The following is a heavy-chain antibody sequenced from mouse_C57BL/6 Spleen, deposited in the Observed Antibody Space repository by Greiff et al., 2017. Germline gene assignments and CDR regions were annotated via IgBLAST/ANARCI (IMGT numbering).Heavy chain of an antibody. Sequence: EVKLEESGGGLVKPGGSLKLSCAASGFTFSDYGMHWVRQAPEKGLEWVAYISSGSSTIYYADTVKGRFTISRDNAKNTLFLQMTSLRSEDTAMYYCARDSYDYFDYWGQGTTLTVSS. CDR2: ISSGSSTI. V-gene: IGHV5-17*01. CDR3: ARDSYDYFDY. D-gene: IGHD1-1*01. CDR1: GFTFSDYG. J-gene: IGHJ2*01.